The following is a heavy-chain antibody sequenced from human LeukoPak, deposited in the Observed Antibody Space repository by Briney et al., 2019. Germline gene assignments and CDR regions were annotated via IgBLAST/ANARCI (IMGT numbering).Heavy chain of an antibody. CDR3: ARDLGLRGVTNWFDP. CDR1: GYTFSNYL. J-gene: IGHJ5*02. D-gene: IGHD3-10*01. Sequence: ASVKVSCKASGYTFSNYLIHWVRQAPGQGLEWMGIINPSSGSTSYAQNFQGRVTMTRDTSTSTVYMELSSLRSEVTAVYYCARDLGLRGVTNWFDPWGQGTLVTVSS. CDR2: INPSSGST. V-gene: IGHV1-46*01.